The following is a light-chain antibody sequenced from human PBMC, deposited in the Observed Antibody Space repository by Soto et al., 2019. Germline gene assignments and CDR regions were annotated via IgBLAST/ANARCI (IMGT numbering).Light chain of an antibody. V-gene: IGKV1-39*01. CDR3: QQGYTVPWT. J-gene: IGKJ1*01. Sequence: DIPMTQSPSSLSASVGDRVTITCRASQSISTYLNWYQHQPGKAPRLLIYTASTLQSGVPSRFSGSGSGTEHTLTISSLQPEDFATYYCQQGYTVPWTFGQGTKVEI. CDR2: TAS. CDR1: QSISTY.